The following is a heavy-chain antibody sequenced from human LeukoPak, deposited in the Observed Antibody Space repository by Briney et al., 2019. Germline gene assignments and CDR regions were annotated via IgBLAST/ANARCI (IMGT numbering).Heavy chain of an antibody. D-gene: IGHD2-21*01. CDR3: AKRGGDTESFDY. V-gene: IGHV3-23*01. J-gene: IGHJ4*02. Sequence: GGSLRLSCAASGFTFSSYAMSWVRQAPGKGLEWVSAISASGGSTNYADSVKGRFTISRDTSKDTLYLQMNSLRAEDTAVYYCAKRGGDTESFDYWGQGTLVTVSS. CDR2: ISASGGST. CDR1: GFTFSSYA.